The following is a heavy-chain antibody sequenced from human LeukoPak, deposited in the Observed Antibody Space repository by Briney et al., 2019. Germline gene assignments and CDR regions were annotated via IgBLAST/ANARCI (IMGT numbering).Heavy chain of an antibody. V-gene: IGHV3-23*01. Sequence: GGSLRLSCAASGFTFSSYAMSWVRQAPGKGLEWVSAISGSGGSTYYADSVKGRFTISRDNSKNTLYLQMNSLRAEDTAVYYCAKDHPPRRLRYFDWLSTIYFDYWGQGTLVTVSS. CDR2: ISGSGGST. J-gene: IGHJ4*02. D-gene: IGHD3-9*01. CDR1: GFTFSSYA. CDR3: AKDHPPRRLRYFDWLSTIYFDY.